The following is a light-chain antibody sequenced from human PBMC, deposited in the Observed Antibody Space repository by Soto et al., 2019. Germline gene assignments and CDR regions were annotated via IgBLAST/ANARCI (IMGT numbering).Light chain of an antibody. CDR2: GAS. V-gene: IGKV3-20*01. CDR1: QSVSSSY. CDR3: QPYGSSPWA. J-gene: IGKJ1*01. Sequence: EIVLTQSPGTLSLSPGERATLSCRASQSVSSSYLAWYQQKPGQAPRPLIYGASSRAIGIPDRFSGSGSGTDFTLTISRLEPEDVSVYYCQPYGSSPWAFGQGTKVDIK.